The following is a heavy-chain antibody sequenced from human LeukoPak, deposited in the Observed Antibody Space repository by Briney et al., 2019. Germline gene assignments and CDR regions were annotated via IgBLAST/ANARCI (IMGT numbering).Heavy chain of an antibody. D-gene: IGHD3-16*02. Sequence: SETLSLTCAVYGGSFSGYYWSWIRQPPGEGLEWMGEINHSGSTNYNPSLKSRVTISVDTSKNQFSLKLSSVTAADTAVYYCARGPIMITFGGVIAHSSYFDYWGQGTLVTVSS. V-gene: IGHV4-34*01. J-gene: IGHJ4*02. CDR1: GGSFSGYY. CDR2: INHSGST. CDR3: ARGPIMITFGGVIAHSSYFDY.